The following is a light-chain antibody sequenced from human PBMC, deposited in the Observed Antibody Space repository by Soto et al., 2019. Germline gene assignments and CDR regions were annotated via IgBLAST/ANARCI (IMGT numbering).Light chain of an antibody. CDR2: AVS. Sequence: EIVMTKSPATLSVSPGERATLSCRASQSVINNLAWNEQKPGQAPRLLIYAVSTRATGIPARFIGSGSRTDFDLTISSLQSEDFAVYYCQQGDNWPWTFGQWTKVEIK. CDR1: QSVINN. V-gene: IGKV3D-15*01. J-gene: IGKJ1*01. CDR3: QQGDNWPWT.